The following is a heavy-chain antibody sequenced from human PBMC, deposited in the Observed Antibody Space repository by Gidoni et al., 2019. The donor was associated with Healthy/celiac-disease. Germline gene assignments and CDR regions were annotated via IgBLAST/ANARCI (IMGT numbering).Heavy chain of an antibody. D-gene: IGHD3-22*01. J-gene: IGHJ4*02. V-gene: IGHV1-69*01. CDR2: IIPIFGTA. Sequence: QVQLVQSGAEVKKPGSSVKVSCKASGGTFSSYAISWVRQAPGQGLELMGGIIPIFGTANYAQKFQGRVTITADESTSTAYMELSSLRSEDTAVYYFASGARGYYDSSGYYGYYFDYWGQGTLVTVSS. CDR1: GGTFSSYA. CDR3: ASGARGYYDSSGYYGYYFDY.